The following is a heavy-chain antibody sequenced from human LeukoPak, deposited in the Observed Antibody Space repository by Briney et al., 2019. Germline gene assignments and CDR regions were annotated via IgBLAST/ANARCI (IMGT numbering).Heavy chain of an antibody. Sequence: SVKVSCKASGGTFSSYAISWVRQAPGQGLEWMGGIIPIFGTANYAQKFQGRVTITADKSTSTAYMELSSLRSEDTAVYYCARWAPVQQLVLGAFDIWGQGTMVTVSS. D-gene: IGHD6-13*01. CDR3: ARWAPVQQLVLGAFDI. CDR1: GGTFSSYA. J-gene: IGHJ3*02. CDR2: IIPIFGTA. V-gene: IGHV1-69*06.